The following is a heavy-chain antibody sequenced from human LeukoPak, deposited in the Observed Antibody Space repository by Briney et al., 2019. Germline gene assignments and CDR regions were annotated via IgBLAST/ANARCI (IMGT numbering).Heavy chain of an antibody. CDR3: AKYYYDSSGYFHGFDP. Sequence: SETLSLTCTVSGGSVSSGSYYWSWIRQPPGKGLEWIGYIYYSGSTYYNPSLKSRVTISVDTSKNQFSLKLSSVTAADTAVYYCAKYYYDSSGYFHGFDPWGQGTLVTVSS. J-gene: IGHJ5*02. V-gene: IGHV4-61*01. D-gene: IGHD3-22*01. CDR1: GGSVSSGSYY. CDR2: IYYSGST.